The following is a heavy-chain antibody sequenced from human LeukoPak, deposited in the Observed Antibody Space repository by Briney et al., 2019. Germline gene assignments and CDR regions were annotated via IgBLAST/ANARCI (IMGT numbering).Heavy chain of an antibody. Sequence: PSETLSLTCTVSGGSISSYYWSWIRQPPGKGLEWIGYIYYSGSTNYNPSPKSRVTISVDTSKKQCSLKLSSVSAGNTVVYYCARALAAAGTHFDYWGQGTLVTVP. V-gene: IGHV4-59*01. D-gene: IGHD6-13*01. CDR2: IYYSGST. J-gene: IGHJ4*02. CDR3: ARALAAAGTHFDY. CDR1: GGSISSYY.